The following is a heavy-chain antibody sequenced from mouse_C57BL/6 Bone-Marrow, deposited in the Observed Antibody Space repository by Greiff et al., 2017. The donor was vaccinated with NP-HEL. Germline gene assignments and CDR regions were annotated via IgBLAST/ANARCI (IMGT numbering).Heavy chain of an antibody. CDR3: ARYDYDDGAWFAY. V-gene: IGHV1-50*01. D-gene: IGHD2-4*01. J-gene: IGHJ3*01. CDR2: IDPSYSYT. CDR1: GYTFTSYW. Sequence: VQLQQPGAELVKPGASVKLSCKASGYTFTSYWMQWVKQRPGQGLEWIGEIDPSYSYTNYNQKFKGKATLTVDTSSSTAYMQLSSLTSEDSAVYYCARYDYDDGAWFAYWGQGTLVTVSA.